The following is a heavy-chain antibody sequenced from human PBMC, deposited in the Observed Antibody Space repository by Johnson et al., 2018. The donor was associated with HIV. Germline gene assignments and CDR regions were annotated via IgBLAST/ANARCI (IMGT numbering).Heavy chain of an antibody. Sequence: VQLVESGGGLVQPGGSLRLSCAASGFIFSSYCMNWVRQAPGKGLEWVANIKQDGSEKYFVDSVKGLFTISRDNAKNSLYLQMHSLRAGDTAVYYCARVGAFGDGISLGAFDIWGQGTMVTVSS. CDR1: GFIFSSYC. J-gene: IGHJ3*02. CDR2: IKQDGSEK. CDR3: ARVGAFGDGISLGAFDI. V-gene: IGHV3-7*01. D-gene: IGHD3-10*01.